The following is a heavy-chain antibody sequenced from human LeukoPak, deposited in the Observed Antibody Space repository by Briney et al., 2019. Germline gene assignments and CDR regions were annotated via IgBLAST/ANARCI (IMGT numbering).Heavy chain of an antibody. CDR1: RFTFSSYA. CDR2: ISSSGGST. V-gene: IGHV3-23*01. J-gene: IGHJ4*02. D-gene: IGHD1-1*01. Sequence: GGSLRLSCAASRFTFSSYAMSWVRQAPGKGLEWVSGISSSGGSTYYADFVKGRFTISRNNSKNTLYLHMNSLRAEDTAVYYCATDPQVTNWYDYFDFWGQGTLVTVSS. CDR3: ATDPQVTNWYDYFDF.